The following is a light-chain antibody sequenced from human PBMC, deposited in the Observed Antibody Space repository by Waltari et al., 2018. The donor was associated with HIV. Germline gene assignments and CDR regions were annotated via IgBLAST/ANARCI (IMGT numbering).Light chain of an antibody. Sequence: QSALTQPHSVSGSPGQSLTISCTGTSTYVDTFVSWYQQYPGQAPKVSIYDVNKRPSGVPDRFSASKSGNTAFLTISGLQAEDEAEYHCCSHAGNFIFAFGTGTKVTVL. J-gene: IGLJ1*01. V-gene: IGLV2-11*01. CDR2: DVN. CDR3: CSHAGNFIFA. CDR1: STYVDTF.